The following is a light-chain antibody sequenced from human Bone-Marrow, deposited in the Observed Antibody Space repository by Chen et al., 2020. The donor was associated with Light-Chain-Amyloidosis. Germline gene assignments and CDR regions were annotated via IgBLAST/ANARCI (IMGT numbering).Light chain of an antibody. CDR2: GSS. CDR3: QQYRTSPLT. Sequence: EIVLTQSPGILSLSPGEGANLSCRASQTISSNYLTWYQQKFGQAPRLLIYGSSSRATGIPDRFTGSGSGTNFTLTINRLEPEDFAMYYCQQYRTSPLTFGGGTKVEIK. V-gene: IGKV3-20*01. J-gene: IGKJ4*01. CDR1: QTISSNY.